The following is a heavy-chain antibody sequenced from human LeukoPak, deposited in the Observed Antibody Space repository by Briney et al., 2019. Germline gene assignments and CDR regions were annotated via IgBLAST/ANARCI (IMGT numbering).Heavy chain of an antibody. Sequence: ASVKVSCKASGYTLTDYYMHWVRQAPGQGLEWMGRINTKSGGTNYAQKFQGRVTMTRDMSINTAYMELSRLRSDDTAVYYCASGQWLGEPADYWGQGTLVTVSS. D-gene: IGHD6-19*01. V-gene: IGHV1-2*06. CDR3: ASGQWLGEPADY. J-gene: IGHJ4*02. CDR2: INTKSGGT. CDR1: GYTLTDYY.